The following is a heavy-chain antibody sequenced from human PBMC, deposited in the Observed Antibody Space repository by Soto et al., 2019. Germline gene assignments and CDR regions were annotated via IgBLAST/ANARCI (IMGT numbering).Heavy chain of an antibody. D-gene: IGHD4-17*01. J-gene: IGHJ3*02. CDR2: LTPSGGET. V-gene: IGHV3-23*01. CDR1: GFTFSTYA. Sequence: HPGGSLRLSCVASGFTFSTYAMSWVRQAPGKGLEWVSALTPSGGETYYADSVKGRFTISRDNSMNALYLQMNSLRIEDTAVYYCAFPRGYGVFDVYEICGQRTMVTVSS. CDR3: AFPRGYGVFDVYEI.